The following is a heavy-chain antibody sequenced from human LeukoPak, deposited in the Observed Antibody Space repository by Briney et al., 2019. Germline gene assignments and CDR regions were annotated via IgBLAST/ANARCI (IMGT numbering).Heavy chain of an antibody. CDR2: IYHTGST. Sequence: SETLSLTCTVSNFSISSSYYWGWIRQPPGKGLEWVGCIYHTGSTYYNPSLKSRLTLSIDTSKNQFSLKLSSVTAADTAVYYCARLYSGSYIYWGQGTLVTVSS. D-gene: IGHD1-26*01. CDR1: NFSISSSYY. V-gene: IGHV4-38-2*02. J-gene: IGHJ4*02. CDR3: ARLYSGSYIY.